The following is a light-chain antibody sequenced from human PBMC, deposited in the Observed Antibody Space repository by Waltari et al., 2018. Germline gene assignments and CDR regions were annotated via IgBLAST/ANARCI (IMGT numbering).Light chain of an antibody. V-gene: IGKV1-13*02. Sequence: TQMTQSPSSRPPSVGEKVPITCRASQNIRSSLAWYQQIPGKAPRPLIYQASNLESGVPSRFSGSGYGADFTLTISSLQPEDFGTYFCQQFNSVPFTFGPGTKLDIK. CDR1: QNIRSS. CDR2: QAS. CDR3: QQFNSVPFT. J-gene: IGKJ3*01.